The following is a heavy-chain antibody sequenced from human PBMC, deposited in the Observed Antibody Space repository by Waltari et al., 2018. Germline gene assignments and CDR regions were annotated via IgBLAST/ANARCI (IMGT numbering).Heavy chain of an antibody. Sequence: EVQLLESGGGLVQPGGSLRLSCAASGFTFSSYAMSWVRQAPGKGLEWVSVIYSGGSTYYADSVKGRFTISRDNSKNTLYLQMNSLRAEDTAVYYCAKAGGINFDPWGQGTLVTVSS. V-gene: IGHV3-23*03. CDR2: IYSGGST. J-gene: IGHJ5*02. CDR3: AKAGGINFDP. D-gene: IGHD2-15*01. CDR1: GFTFSSYA.